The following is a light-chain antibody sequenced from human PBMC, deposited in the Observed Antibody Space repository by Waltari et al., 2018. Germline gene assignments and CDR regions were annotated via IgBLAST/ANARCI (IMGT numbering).Light chain of an antibody. CDR1: SSDVGSYNL. CDR3: CSDAGSSTLL. J-gene: IGLJ2*01. V-gene: IGLV2-23*01. CDR2: EGS. Sequence: QSALTQPASVSGSPGQSITVSCTGTSSDVGSYNLVSWYQQHPGKAPKLMIYEGSKRPSGFSDRFAGSKSGKTASLTISGLQAEDEADYYCCSDAGSSTLLFGGGTKVTVL.